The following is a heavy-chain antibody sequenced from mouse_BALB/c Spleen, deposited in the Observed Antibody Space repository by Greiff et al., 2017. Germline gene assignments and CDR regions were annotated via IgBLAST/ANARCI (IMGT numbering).Heavy chain of an antibody. CDR3: ARDGNYVWYLDV. CDR2: INPSTGYT. J-gene: IGHJ1*01. V-gene: IGHV1-7*01. D-gene: IGHD2-1*01. CDR1: GYTFTSYW. Sequence: QVQLQQSGAELAKPGASVKMSCKASGYTFTSYWMHWVKQRPGQGLEWIGYINPSTGYTEYNQKFKDKATLTADKSSSTAYMQLSSLTSEDSAVYYCARDGNYVWYLDVWGAGTTVTVSS.